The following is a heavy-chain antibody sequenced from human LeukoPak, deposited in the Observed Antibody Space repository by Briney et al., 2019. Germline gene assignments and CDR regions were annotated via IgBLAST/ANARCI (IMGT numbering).Heavy chain of an antibody. D-gene: IGHD6-19*01. V-gene: IGHV4-59*08. Sequence: SETLSLTCTVSGGSISSYYWSWIRQPAGKGLEWIGRIYYSGSTNYNPSLKSRVTISVDTSKNQFSLRLSSVTAADTAVYYCARQEYTNGWYPFDYWGQGTLVTVSS. J-gene: IGHJ4*02. CDR3: ARQEYTNGWYPFDY. CDR2: IYYSGST. CDR1: GGSISSYY.